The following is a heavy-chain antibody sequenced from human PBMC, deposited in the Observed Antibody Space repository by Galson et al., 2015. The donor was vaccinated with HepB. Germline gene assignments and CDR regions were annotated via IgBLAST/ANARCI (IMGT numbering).Heavy chain of an antibody. CDR1: GYTFTSYG. CDR2: ISAYNGNT. D-gene: IGHD3-10*01. CDR3: ARAHRSWPWLACYCDY. J-gene: IGHJ4*02. V-gene: IGHV1-18*04. Sequence: SVKVSCKASGYTFTSYGISWVRQAPGQGLEWMGWISAYNGNTNYAQKLQGRVTMTTDTSTSTAYMELRSLRSDDTAMYYCARAHRSWPWLACYCDYGGQGTLVTGS.